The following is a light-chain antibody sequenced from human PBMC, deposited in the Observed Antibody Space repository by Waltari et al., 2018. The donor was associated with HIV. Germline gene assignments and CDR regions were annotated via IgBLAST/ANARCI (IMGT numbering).Light chain of an antibody. CDR3: CSYAGSSTYV. CDR2: EVR. J-gene: IGLJ1*01. Sequence: QSALTQPASVSGSPGQSITISCTGNSSDVGSYNLVSWYQQHPGKAPKLMIYEVRKRPSGVSNRFSGSKSGNTASLTISGLQAEDEADYYCCSYAGSSTYVFGTGTKVTVL. CDR1: SSDVGSYNL. V-gene: IGLV2-23*02.